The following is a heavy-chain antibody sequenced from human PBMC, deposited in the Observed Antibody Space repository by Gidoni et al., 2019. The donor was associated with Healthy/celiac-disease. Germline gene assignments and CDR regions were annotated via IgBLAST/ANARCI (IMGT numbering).Heavy chain of an antibody. CDR3: ARGRGYDFWSGYYTWGIEDY. V-gene: IGHV4-34*01. D-gene: IGHD3-3*01. CDR1: GGSFSGYY. CDR2: INHSGST. Sequence: QVQLQQWGAGLLKPSETLSLTCAVYGGSFSGYYWSWIRQPPGKGLEWIGEINHSGSTNYNPSLKSRVTISVDTSKNQFSLKLSSVTAADTAVYYCARGRGYDFWSGYYTWGIEDYWGQGTLVTVSS. J-gene: IGHJ4*02.